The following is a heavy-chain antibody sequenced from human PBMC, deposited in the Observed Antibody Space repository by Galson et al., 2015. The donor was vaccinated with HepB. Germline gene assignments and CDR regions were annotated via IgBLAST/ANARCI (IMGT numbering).Heavy chain of an antibody. D-gene: IGHD6-19*01. V-gene: IGHV5-10-1*01. CDR3: ARPKSIAVAGDAFDI. CDR2: IDPSDSYT. Sequence: QSGAEVKKPGESLRISCKGSGYSFTSYWISWVRQMPGKGLEWMGRIDPSDSYTNYSPSFQGHVTISADKSISTAYLQWSSLKASDTAMYYCARPKSIAVAGDAFDIWGQGTMVTVSS. J-gene: IGHJ3*02. CDR1: GYSFTSYW.